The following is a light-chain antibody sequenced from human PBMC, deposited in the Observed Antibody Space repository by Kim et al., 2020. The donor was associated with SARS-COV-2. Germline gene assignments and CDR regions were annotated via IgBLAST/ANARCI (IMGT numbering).Light chain of an antibody. V-gene: IGKV3-20*01. CDR3: QQYGSSPYT. CDR1: KSVSSSY. J-gene: IGKJ2*01. CDR2: GAS. Sequence: LCPRERATLACRASKSVSSSYLAWYEQEPGQAPRLLIYGASSRATEIPDRFSGSGSGTDFTFTISRLEPEEFAVYYCQQYGSSPYTFGQGTKLEI.